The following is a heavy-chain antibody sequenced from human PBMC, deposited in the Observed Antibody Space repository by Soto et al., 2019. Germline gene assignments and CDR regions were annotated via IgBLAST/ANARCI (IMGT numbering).Heavy chain of an antibody. CDR3: ARGGYSGYDPYYYYGMDV. J-gene: IGHJ6*02. Sequence: ASVNVSCKASGGTFSSYAISWVRQAPGQGLEWMGGIIPIFGTANYAQKFQGRVTITADESTSTAYMELSSLRSEDTAVYYCARGGYSGYDPYYYYGMDVWGQGTTVTVSS. CDR1: GGTFSSYA. D-gene: IGHD5-12*01. V-gene: IGHV1-69*13. CDR2: IIPIFGTA.